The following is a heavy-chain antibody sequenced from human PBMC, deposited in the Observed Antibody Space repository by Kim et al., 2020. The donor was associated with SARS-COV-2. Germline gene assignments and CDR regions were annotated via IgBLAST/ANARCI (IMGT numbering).Heavy chain of an antibody. V-gene: IGHV3-15*01. CDR2: IKSKTDGGTT. CDR1: GFTFSNAW. Sequence: GGSLRLSCAASGFTFSNAWMSWVRQAPGKGLEWVGRIKSKTDGGTTDYAAPVKGRFTISRDDSKNTLYLQMNSLKTEDTAVYYCTTNKRRFTYDSSGYSDWGQGTLVTVSS. J-gene: IGHJ4*02. CDR3: TTNKRRFTYDSSGYSD. D-gene: IGHD3-22*01.